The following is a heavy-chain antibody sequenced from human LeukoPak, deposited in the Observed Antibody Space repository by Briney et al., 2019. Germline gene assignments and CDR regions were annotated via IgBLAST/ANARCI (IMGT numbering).Heavy chain of an antibody. CDR3: EGEFNDTATLEY. V-gene: IGHV4-38-2*01. CDR1: GYFLRLGYY. CDR2: IYHSGTT. J-gene: IGHJ4*02. D-gene: IGHD1-1*01. Sequence: SETLSLTCGLSGYFLRLGYYWGWLRQPPGKGLEWIGSIYHSGTTYYNPSLKSRVTISVDTSKNQFSLKLSSVTAADTAVYYCEGEFNDTATLEYWGQGTLVTVSS.